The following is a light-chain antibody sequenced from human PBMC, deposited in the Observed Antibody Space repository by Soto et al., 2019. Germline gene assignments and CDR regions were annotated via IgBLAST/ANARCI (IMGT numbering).Light chain of an antibody. V-gene: IGKV3-15*01. CDR2: GAS. Sequence: EIVMTQSPATLSVSPGERATLSCRASQSISRRLAWYQQKPGQAPRLLIYGASTRATGIPARFSGSGSGTEFTLTISSLQSEDFAVYYCQQYNNGPTYTFGQGTKREIK. CDR3: QQYNNGPTYT. CDR1: QSISRR. J-gene: IGKJ2*01.